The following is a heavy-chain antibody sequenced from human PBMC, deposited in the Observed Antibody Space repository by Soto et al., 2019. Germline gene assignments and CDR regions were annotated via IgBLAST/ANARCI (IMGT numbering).Heavy chain of an antibody. D-gene: IGHD2-15*01. CDR3: ARDPCSGGRCYFPLDY. CDR1: GFTFSSYG. V-gene: IGHV3-33*01. Sequence: QVQLVESGGGVVQPGRSLRLSCAASGFTFSSYGMHWVRQAPGKGLEWVAVIWYDGSNKYYGDSVKGRFTISRDNSKNTLYLQMNSLRAEDTAVYYCARDPCSGGRCYFPLDYWGQGTLVTVSS. CDR2: IWYDGSNK. J-gene: IGHJ4*02.